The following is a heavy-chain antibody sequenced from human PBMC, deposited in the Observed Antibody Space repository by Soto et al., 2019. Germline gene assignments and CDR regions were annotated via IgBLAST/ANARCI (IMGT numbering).Heavy chain of an antibody. D-gene: IGHD6-13*01. CDR2: IFYTGST. CDR3: ARGSSSRGGIMDA. Sequence: QVQLQESGPGLVKPSETLSLTCTVTGGSISNHYWIWIRQPPGKGLEWLSHIFYTGSTDHSPSLKSRVTISLDTSRSQFSLKLSYVTAADTAVYYCARGSSSRGGIMDAWGKGTTVTVSS. J-gene: IGHJ6*03. CDR1: GGSISNHY. V-gene: IGHV4-59*11.